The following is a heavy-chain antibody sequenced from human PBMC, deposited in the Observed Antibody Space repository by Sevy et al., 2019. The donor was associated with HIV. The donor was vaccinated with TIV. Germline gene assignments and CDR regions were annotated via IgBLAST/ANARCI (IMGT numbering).Heavy chain of an antibody. CDR1: GYTFTSYY. V-gene: IGHV1-46*01. J-gene: IGHJ5*02. D-gene: IGHD4-4*01. CDR3: AREGTDYSKYNWFDP. Sequence: APVKVSCKASGYTFTSYYIHWVRQAPGQGLEWMGIINPSGGSTSYAQKFQGRVTMTRDTSTSTVYMELSSLRSEDTAVYYCAREGTDYSKYNWFDPWGQGTLVTVSS. CDR2: INPSGGST.